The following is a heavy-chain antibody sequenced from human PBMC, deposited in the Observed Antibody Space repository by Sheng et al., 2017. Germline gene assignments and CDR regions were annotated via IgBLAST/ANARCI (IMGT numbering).Heavy chain of an antibody. CDR3: ARQEVGATLLGAFDI. V-gene: IGHV1-69*04. Sequence: QVQLVQSGAEVKKPGSSVKVSCKASGGTFSSYAISWVRQAPGQGLEWMGGIIPILGIANYAQKFQGRVTITADKSTSTAYMELSSLRSEDTTVYYCARQEVGATLLGAFDIWGQGTMVTVSS. CDR2: IIPILGIA. J-gene: IGHJ3*02. CDR1: GGTFSSYA. D-gene: IGHD1-26*01.